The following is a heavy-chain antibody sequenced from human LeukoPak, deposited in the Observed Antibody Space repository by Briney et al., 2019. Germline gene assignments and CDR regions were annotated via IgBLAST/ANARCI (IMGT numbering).Heavy chain of an antibody. Sequence: ASVKVSCKASGYTFTGNYIHWVRQAPGQGLEWMGIINPSGGNTNYAQKFQGRVNMTRDTSTSTVYMELSSLRSEDTAVYYCAREVVPAAKGFDYWGQGTLVTVSS. CDR2: INPSGGNT. V-gene: IGHV1-46*01. CDR3: AREVVPAAKGFDY. J-gene: IGHJ4*02. D-gene: IGHD2-2*01. CDR1: GYTFTGNY.